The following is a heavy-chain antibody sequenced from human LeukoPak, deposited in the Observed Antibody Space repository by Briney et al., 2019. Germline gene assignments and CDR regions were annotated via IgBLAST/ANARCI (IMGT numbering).Heavy chain of an antibody. J-gene: IGHJ4*02. CDR3: ARGRGSTSRY. CDR2: ISTYNGNT. D-gene: IGHD5-12*01. V-gene: IGHV1-18*01. Sequence: ASVKVSCKASGYTSTSYGIIWVRQAPGQGLEWMGWISTYNGNTNYAQNLQGRVTMTTDTSTSTAYMELRSLRSDDTAVYYCARGRGSTSRYWGQGTLVTVSS. CDR1: GYTSTSYG.